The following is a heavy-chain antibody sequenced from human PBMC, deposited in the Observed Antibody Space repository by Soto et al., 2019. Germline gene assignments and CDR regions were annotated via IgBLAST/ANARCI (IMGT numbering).Heavy chain of an antibody. Sequence: GGYPRLSCAASGFSFSSSAMSWFRQAPGKGLEWVSAISGSGGSTYYADSVKGRFTISRDNSKNTLYLQMNSLRAEDTAVYYCAREYLFWAVTNEAHFDYCGQGTLVTVSS. CDR2: ISGSGGST. D-gene: IGHD4-17*01. V-gene: IGHV3-23*01. CDR1: GFSFSSSA. J-gene: IGHJ4*02. CDR3: AREYLFWAVTNEAHFDY.